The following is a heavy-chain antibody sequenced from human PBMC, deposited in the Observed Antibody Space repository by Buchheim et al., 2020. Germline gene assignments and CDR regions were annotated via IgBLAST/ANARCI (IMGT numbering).Heavy chain of an antibody. CDR1: GFTVSSNY. CDR2: IYSGGST. D-gene: IGHD1-7*01. Sequence: EVQLVESGGGLVQPGGSLRLSCAASGFTVSSNYMSWVRQAPGKGLEWVSGIYSGGSTYYADSVTGRFTISRDNSKNTMSRQMNSLRAEDTAVYYCARGLTGTTSAVDYWGQGTL. CDR3: ARGLTGTTSAVDY. V-gene: IGHV3-66*02. J-gene: IGHJ4*02.